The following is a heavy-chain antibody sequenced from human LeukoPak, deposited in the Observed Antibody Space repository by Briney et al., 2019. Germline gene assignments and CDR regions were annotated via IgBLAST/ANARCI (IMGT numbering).Heavy chain of an antibody. V-gene: IGHV3-7*01. Sequence: PGGSLILSCVASGFNLNNNWMAWVRQAPGKGPELVAHINHDGRHTAYVDSAKGRFTISRDNAKSSLYLQLNSLRAEDTAMYYCAKYLSRAFDCWGQGSMITVSS. D-gene: IGHD2/OR15-2a*01. CDR2: INHDGRHT. J-gene: IGHJ4*02. CDR3: AKYLSRAFDC. CDR1: GFNLNNNW.